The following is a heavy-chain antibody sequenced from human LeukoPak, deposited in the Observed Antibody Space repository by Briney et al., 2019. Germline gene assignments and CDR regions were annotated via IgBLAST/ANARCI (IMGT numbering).Heavy chain of an antibody. CDR3: ARRMKLAAKGDAFDI. D-gene: IGHD2-15*01. Sequence: PSETLSLTCSVCGGSISSYYLSWIRQPPGKGLEWIGYIYYSGSTNYNPSLKSRVTISVDTSKNQFSLKLSSVTAADTAVYYCARRMKLAAKGDAFDIWGQWTMVTVSS. V-gene: IGHV4-59*08. J-gene: IGHJ3*02. CDR1: GGSISSYY. CDR2: IYYSGST.